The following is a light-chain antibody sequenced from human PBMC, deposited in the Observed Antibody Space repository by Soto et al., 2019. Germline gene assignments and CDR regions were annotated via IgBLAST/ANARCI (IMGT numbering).Light chain of an antibody. CDR2: GAS. CDR3: QQYGSPLT. J-gene: IGKJ1*01. V-gene: IGKV3-20*01. Sequence: EIVLTQSPGTLSLSPGERATLSCRASQSVSSSYLAWYQQKPGQAPRLLIYGASSRATDIPDRFSGSGSGTDFTLTISRLEPEDFAVYYCQQYGSPLTFGQGTKVEIK. CDR1: QSVSSSY.